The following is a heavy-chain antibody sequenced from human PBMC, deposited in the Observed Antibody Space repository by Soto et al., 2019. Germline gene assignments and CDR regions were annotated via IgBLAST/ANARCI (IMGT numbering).Heavy chain of an antibody. J-gene: IGHJ6*03. CDR2: ISRSSTTM. V-gene: IGHV3-48*01. CDR3: TRDGIYSNYASHFFYMDV. CDR1: GFDFSTYS. D-gene: IGHD4-4*01. Sequence: PGGSLRLSCAASGFDFSTYSINWVRQAPGKGLEWVSYISRSSTTMYFADSLKGRFTISRDNAKNSVFLQMSSLRAEDTGVYYCTRDGIYSNYASHFFYMDVWGKGTTVTVS.